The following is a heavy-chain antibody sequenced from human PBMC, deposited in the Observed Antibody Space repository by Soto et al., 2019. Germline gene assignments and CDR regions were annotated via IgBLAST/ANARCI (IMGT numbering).Heavy chain of an antibody. CDR1: GGSFSGYY. D-gene: IGHD6-13*01. Sequence: PSETLSLTCAVYGGSFSGYYWSWIRQPPGKGLEWIGEINHSGSTNYNPSLKSRVTISVDTSKNQFSPKLSSVTAADTAVYYCAKEVIAAAGWFDPWGQGTLVTVS. J-gene: IGHJ5*02. V-gene: IGHV4-34*01. CDR3: AKEVIAAAGWFDP. CDR2: INHSGST.